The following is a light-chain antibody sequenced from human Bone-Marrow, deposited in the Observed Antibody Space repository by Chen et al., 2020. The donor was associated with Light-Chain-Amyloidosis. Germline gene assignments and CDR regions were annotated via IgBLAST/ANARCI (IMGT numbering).Light chain of an antibody. V-gene: IGKV1-12*01. CDR1: QDVSDY. J-gene: IGKJ2*01. Sequence: DIQMTQSPSSVSASAGDRVTITCRASQDVSDYLAWYQQKPGKAPELLIYAASSLQSGVPSRFTGSGSGTDFTLTISGLQPEEFDTYYCQQGQSLPRTFGQGTKLEIK. CDR3: QQGQSLPRT. CDR2: AAS.